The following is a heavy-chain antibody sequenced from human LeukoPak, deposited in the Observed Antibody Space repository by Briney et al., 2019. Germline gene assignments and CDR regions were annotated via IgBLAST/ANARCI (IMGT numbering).Heavy chain of an antibody. CDR3: ARGDYCSGGSCYSDGSHNWFDP. CDR1: GDSVSSNSAA. D-gene: IGHD2-15*01. V-gene: IGHV6-1*01. CDR2: TYYRSKWYN. Sequence: SRTLSLTCAISGDSVSSNSAAWNWIRQSPSRGLEWLGGTYYRSKWYNDYAVSVKSRITINPDTSKNQFSLQLNSVTPEDTAVYYCARGDYCSGGSCYSDGSHNWFDPWGQGTLVTVSS. J-gene: IGHJ5*02.